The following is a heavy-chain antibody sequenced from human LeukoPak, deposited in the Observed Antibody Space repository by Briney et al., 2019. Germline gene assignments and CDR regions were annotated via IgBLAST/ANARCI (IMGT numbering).Heavy chain of an antibody. Sequence: GGALRLSCAASGFTFSSYWMHWVRQAPGKGPVLVSRINSDGTGTMYAKSVKGRFTISRDNAKNTLYLQMNSLRAEDTAVYYCAKHPAFDIWGQGTMVTVSS. CDR1: GFTFSSYW. J-gene: IGHJ3*02. CDR3: AKHPAFDI. V-gene: IGHV3-74*03. CDR2: INSDGTGT.